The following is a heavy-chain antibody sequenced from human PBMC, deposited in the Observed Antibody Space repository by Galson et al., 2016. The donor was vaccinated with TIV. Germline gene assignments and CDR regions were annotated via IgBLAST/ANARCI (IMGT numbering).Heavy chain of an antibody. J-gene: IGHJ4*02. D-gene: IGHD2-8*02. CDR2: IGHDGNWK. V-gene: IGHV3-33*01. CDR3: ARDFRTGKYCDY. Sequence: SLRLSCAASGFNFGFYGMHWVRQAPGKGLEWVAIIGHDGNWKGYADSVKGRFTVSRDNSKNMLLLERSSPRVEETAVYYCARDFRTGKYCDYWGQGTLVTVSA. CDR1: GFNFGFYG.